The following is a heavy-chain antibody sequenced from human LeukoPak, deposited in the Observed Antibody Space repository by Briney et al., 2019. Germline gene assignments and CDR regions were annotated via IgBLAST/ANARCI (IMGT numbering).Heavy chain of an antibody. D-gene: IGHD4-17*01. CDR1: GGSVSSGSYY. CDR3: ARHAHDYGDYGEWSSLDY. Sequence: SETLSLTCTVSGGSVSSGSYYWSWIRQPPGKGLEWIGYIYYSGSTNYNPSLKSRVTISVDTSKNQFSLKLSSVTAADTAVYYCARHAHDYGDYGEWSSLDYWGQGTLVTVSS. CDR2: IYYSGST. J-gene: IGHJ4*02. V-gene: IGHV4-61*01.